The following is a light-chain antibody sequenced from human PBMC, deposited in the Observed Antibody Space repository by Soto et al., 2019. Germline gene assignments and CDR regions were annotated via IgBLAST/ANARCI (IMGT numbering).Light chain of an antibody. Sequence: QSVLTQPPSASGSPGPSVAISCTRTSSDVGGYNYVSWYQQHPGKAPKLMIYEVNKRPSGVTDRFSGSKSGNTASLPVSGLQAEDEADYYCSAYAGSSNVFGTGSKVTV. J-gene: IGLJ1*01. V-gene: IGLV2-8*01. CDR2: EVN. CDR1: SSDVGGYNY. CDR3: SAYAGSSNV.